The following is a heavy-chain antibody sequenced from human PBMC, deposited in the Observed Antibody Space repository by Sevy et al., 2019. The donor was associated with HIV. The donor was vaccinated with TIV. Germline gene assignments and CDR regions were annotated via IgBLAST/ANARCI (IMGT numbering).Heavy chain of an antibody. Sequence: GESLKISCAASGFTFSDYYLSWIRQVPGKGLEWVSYMSSSGTTINYADSVKGRFTISRENAKKPLYLHMNSLRAEDSAVYYCARDEGYDSNANCRIYFDLWGRGTLVTVSS. J-gene: IGHJ2*01. D-gene: IGHD3-22*01. V-gene: IGHV3-11*01. CDR2: MSSSGTTI. CDR1: GFTFSDYY. CDR3: ARDEGYDSNANCRIYFDL.